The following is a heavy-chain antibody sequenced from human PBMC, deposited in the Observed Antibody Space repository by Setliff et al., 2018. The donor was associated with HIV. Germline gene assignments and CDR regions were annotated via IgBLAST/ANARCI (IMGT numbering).Heavy chain of an antibody. Sequence: SETLSLTCIVSGASISSNTWSWIRQALGKGLQWIGFIYNSVTTNYNPSLKSRVTISLDTSKNQFSLKLTSVTAADTAVYYCARGGTSSNWFGPWGQGTLVTVSS. CDR1: GASISSNT. CDR3: ARGGTSSNWFGP. V-gene: IGHV4-59*01. CDR2: IYNSVTT. D-gene: IGHD2-2*01. J-gene: IGHJ5*02.